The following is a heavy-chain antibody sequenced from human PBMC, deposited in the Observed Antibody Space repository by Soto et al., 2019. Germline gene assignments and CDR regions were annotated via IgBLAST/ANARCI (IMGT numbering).Heavy chain of an antibody. CDR2: ISSSGSSI. CDR3: AKEYTSTSRGSFDY. V-gene: IGHV3-23*01. Sequence: GGPLRLPCAASGFTFSSYSMNWVRQAPGKGLEWVSDISSSGSSIFYADSVKGRFTISRDNSKNTVYLQMNSVRADDTAVYYCAKEYTSTSRGSFDYWGQGALVTVSS. J-gene: IGHJ4*02. D-gene: IGHD1-26*01. CDR1: GFTFSSYS.